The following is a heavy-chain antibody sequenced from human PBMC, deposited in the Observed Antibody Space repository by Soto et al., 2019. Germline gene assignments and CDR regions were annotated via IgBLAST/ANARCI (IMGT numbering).Heavy chain of an antibody. D-gene: IGHD2-15*01. CDR1: GFTFSSYA. CDR3: AREQSPALYFGMDV. Sequence: GGSLRLSCAASGFTFSSYAMSWVRQTPGKGLEWVSTLSASGGTTYYADSVRGRFTISRDNSKNTVYLQMNSLRAEDTAVYYCAREQSPALYFGMDVWGQGTTVTVSS. V-gene: IGHV3-23*01. CDR2: LSASGGTT. J-gene: IGHJ6*02.